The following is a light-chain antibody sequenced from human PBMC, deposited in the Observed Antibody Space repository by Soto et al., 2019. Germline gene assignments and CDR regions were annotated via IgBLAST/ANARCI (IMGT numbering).Light chain of an antibody. V-gene: IGLV2-11*01. CDR1: SSDVGAYDY. CDR2: DVS. Sequence: QSALTQPRSVSGSPGQSVTISCTGTSSDVGAYDYVSWYQQHPGKAPKLIIYDVSKRPSGVPDRFSGSKSGNTASLTISGLQDEDEADYYCCSYAGSYTFLFGGGTKVTVL. J-gene: IGLJ2*01. CDR3: CSYAGSYTFL.